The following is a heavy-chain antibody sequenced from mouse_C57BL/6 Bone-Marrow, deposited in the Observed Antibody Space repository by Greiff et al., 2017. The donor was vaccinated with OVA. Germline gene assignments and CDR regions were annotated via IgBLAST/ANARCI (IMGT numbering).Heavy chain of an antibody. D-gene: IGHD1-1*01. CDR3: ARPGRFTTVEDAMDY. CDR2: ISSGGSYT. J-gene: IGHJ4*01. Sequence: EVKLMESGGDLVKPGGSLKLSCAASGFTFSSYGMSWVRQTPDKRLEWVATISSGGSYTYYPDSVKGRFTISRDNAKNTLYLQMSSLKSEDTAMYYCARPGRFTTVEDAMDYWGQGTSVTVSS. CDR1: GFTFSSYG. V-gene: IGHV5-6*01.